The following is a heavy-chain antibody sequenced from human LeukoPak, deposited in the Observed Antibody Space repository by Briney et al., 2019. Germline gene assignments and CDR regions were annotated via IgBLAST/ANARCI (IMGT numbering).Heavy chain of an antibody. CDR3: ARGNYYDLDY. CDR2: INPNSGGT. J-gene: IGHJ4*02. V-gene: IGHV1-2*04. D-gene: IGHD3-3*01. CDR1: GYTFTGYY. Sequence: ASVKVSCKASGYTFTGYYMHWVRQAPGQALEWMGWINPNSGGTHYAQKFQGWVTMTRDTSISTAYMELSRLRSDDTAVYYCARGNYYDLDYWGQGTLVTVSS.